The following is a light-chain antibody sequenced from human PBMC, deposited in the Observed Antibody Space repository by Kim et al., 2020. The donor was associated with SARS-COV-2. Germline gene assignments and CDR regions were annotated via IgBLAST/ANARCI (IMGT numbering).Light chain of an antibody. CDR3: QSYDSDNRGV. CDR2: DDN. Sequence: KTVIISCTRSSGSIVTNYVQWFQQRPGSSPTTVIFDDNQRPSGSPDRFSGSIDSSSNSASLTISGLKTEDEADYYCQSYDSDNRGVFGGGTQLTVL. J-gene: IGLJ2*01. V-gene: IGLV6-57*01. CDR1: SGSIVTNY.